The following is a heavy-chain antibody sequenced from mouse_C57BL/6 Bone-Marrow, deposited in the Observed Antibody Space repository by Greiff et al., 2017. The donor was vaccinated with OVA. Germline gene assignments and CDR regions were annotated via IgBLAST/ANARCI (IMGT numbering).Heavy chain of an antibody. Sequence: EVQLQESGGGLVQPKGSLKLSCAAYGFSFNTYAMNWVRQAPGKGLEWVARIRSKSNNYATYYAASVKDRFTISRDDSESMLYLQMNNLKTEDTAMYYCVRHDDYDVENYAMDYWGQGTSGTVSS. D-gene: IGHD2-4*01. CDR1: GFSFNTYA. J-gene: IGHJ4*01. CDR3: VRHDDYDVENYAMDY. V-gene: IGHV10-1*01. CDR2: IRSKSNNYAT.